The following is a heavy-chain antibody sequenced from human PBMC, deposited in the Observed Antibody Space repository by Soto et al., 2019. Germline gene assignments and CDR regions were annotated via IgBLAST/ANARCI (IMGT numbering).Heavy chain of an antibody. D-gene: IGHD1-26*01. CDR1: GGSMTGYY. V-gene: IGHV4-59*08. J-gene: IGHJ4*02. Sequence: QVQLQESGPGLVQPSETLSLTCTVSGGSMTGYYWSWVRQTPEKGLEWIVNIFYGGSTTHNPSLMSRANMTVDTFSNHLSLKLTSLTATDTAVYYCARHVGKRGFDYWGQGTLVNVSS. CDR2: IFYGGST. CDR3: ARHVGKRGFDY.